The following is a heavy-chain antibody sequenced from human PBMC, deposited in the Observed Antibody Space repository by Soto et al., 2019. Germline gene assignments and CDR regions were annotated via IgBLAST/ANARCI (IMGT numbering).Heavy chain of an antibody. CDR2: IWSDGNNK. J-gene: IGHJ3*01. V-gene: IGHV3-33*01. D-gene: IGHD3-10*01. Sequence: VAVIWSDGNNKYYIDSVKGRFTISRDNSKNTLYLQMNSLRAEDTAVYYCARDGSYYGELNALDFWGQGTMVTVSS. CDR3: ARDGSYYGELNALDF.